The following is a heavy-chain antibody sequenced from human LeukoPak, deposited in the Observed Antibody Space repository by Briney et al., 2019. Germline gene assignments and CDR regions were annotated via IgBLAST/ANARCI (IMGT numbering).Heavy chain of an antibody. V-gene: IGHV3-30*14. CDR1: GFTFSTYA. J-gene: IGHJ5*02. CDR2: ISYDGSNK. CDR3: ARGTTGRYNWFDP. Sequence: HPGGSLRLSCAASGFTFSTYAMHWVRQAPGKGLEWAAVISYDGSNKYYADSVKGRFTISRDNSKNTLYLQMNSLRAEDTAVYYCARGTTGRYNWFDPWGQGTLVTVSS. D-gene: IGHD1-1*01.